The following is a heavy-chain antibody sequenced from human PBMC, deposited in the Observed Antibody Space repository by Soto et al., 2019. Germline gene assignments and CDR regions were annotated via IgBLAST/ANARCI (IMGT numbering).Heavy chain of an antibody. CDR3: AFFNGAVGHDFFAL. Sequence: ASVKVSCKASGYTFINHDINWVRQAPGQGLEWMGWMNAETGNAGYAQIFQGRVTMTRDTSINTAYMELSSLTSEDTAVYFCAFFNGAVGHDFFALWGQGTLVTVS. D-gene: IGHD2-8*01. CDR1: GYTFINHD. J-gene: IGHJ5*02. V-gene: IGHV1-8*01. CDR2: MNAETGNA.